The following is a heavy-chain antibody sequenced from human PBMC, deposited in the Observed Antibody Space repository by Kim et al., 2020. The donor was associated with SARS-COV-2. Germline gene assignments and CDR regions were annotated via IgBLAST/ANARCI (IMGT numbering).Heavy chain of an antibody. D-gene: IGHD3-3*01. CDR1: GFTFTSSA. CDR2: IVVGSGNT. Sequence: SVKVSCKASGFTFTSSAVQWVRQARGQRLEWIGWIVVGSGNTNYAQKFQERVTITRDMSTSTAYMELSSLRSEDTAVYYCAAGDDFWSGTWGDDAFDIWGQGTMVTVSS. V-gene: IGHV1-58*01. J-gene: IGHJ3*02. CDR3: AAGDDFWSGTWGDDAFDI.